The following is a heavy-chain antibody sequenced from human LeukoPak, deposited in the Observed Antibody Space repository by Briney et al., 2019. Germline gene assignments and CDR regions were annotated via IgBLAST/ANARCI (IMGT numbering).Heavy chain of an antibody. CDR3: AREPIASAGFNAFDI. J-gene: IGHJ3*02. V-gene: IGHV6-1*01. CDR1: GDSVSSNSAA. CDR2: TWYRSKWHY. Sequence: SQTLSLTCAISGDSVSSNSAAWNWIRQSPSRGLEWLGRTWYRSKWHYDYAVSVKSRITIYPDTSKNQFSLQLSSVTPEDTAVYYCAREPIASAGFNAFDIWGQGTMVTVSS. D-gene: IGHD6-13*01.